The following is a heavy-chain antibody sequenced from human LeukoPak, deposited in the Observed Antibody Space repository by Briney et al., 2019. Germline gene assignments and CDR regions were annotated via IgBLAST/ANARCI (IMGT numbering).Heavy chain of an antibody. V-gene: IGHV3-23*01. CDR1: GFTFSSYA. D-gene: IGHD4-23*01. CDR2: ISGSGGST. CDR3: AKDPPRYGGNTGSPVV. Sequence: GGSLRLSCAASGFTFSSYAMSWARQAPGKGLEWVSAISGSGGSTYYADSVKGRFTISRDNSKNTLYLQMNSLRAEDTAVYYCAKDPPRYGGNTGSPVVWGQGTTVTVSS. J-gene: IGHJ6*02.